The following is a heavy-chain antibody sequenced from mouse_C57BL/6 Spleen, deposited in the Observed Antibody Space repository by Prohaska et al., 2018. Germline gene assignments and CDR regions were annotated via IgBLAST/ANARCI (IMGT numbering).Heavy chain of an antibody. CDR2: LHPSACDT. Sequence: EWLMQTPCQGPEWLGRLHPSACDTNYNQKFKCKATLTVDKYSSTAYMKLSSLTSEDSAIYFCARSGGNYFYYWVQGTTLTVSS. CDR3: ARSGGNYFYY. J-gene: IGHJ2*01. D-gene: IGHD3-1*01. V-gene: IGHV1-74*01.